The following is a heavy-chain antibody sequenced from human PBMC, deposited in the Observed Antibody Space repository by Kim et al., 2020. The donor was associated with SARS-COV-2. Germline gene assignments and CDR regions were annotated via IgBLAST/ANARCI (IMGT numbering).Heavy chain of an antibody. D-gene: IGHD6-13*01. Sequence: GGSLRLSCAASGINFNLAWMTWIRQAPGKGLEWVGRIKSEGSGGTTDYAAPVKFRITISSDESKITLHLEINSLKVTDTDVYHCVNVRHPSSWALEYW. V-gene: IGHV3-15*01. CDR2: IKSEGSGGTT. CDR3: VNVRHPSSWALEY. J-gene: IGHJ4*01. CDR1: GINFNLAW.